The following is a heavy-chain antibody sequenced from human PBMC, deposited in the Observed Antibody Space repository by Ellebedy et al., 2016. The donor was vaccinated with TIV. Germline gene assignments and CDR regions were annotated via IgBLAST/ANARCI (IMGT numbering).Heavy chain of an antibody. Sequence: GESLKISCAASGFTFSNYWMTWVRQAPGKGLEWVANIKQDGSEEYYVDSVKGRFSLSRDNVKNSMYLQMNSLRDEDTAVYYCARDQWLGRAYYFDYWGQGTLLTVTS. CDR3: ARDQWLGRAYYFDY. V-gene: IGHV3-7*01. D-gene: IGHD6-19*01. CDR1: GFTFSNYW. J-gene: IGHJ4*02. CDR2: IKQDGSEE.